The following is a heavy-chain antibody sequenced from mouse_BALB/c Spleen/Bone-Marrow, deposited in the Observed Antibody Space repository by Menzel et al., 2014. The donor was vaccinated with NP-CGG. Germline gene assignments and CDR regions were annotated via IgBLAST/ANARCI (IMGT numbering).Heavy chain of an antibody. CDR2: IFPGDGDT. V-gene: IGHV1-80*01. Sequence: LQQSGAELVRPGSSVKISCKASGYVFSSYWMNWVKQRPGQGLGWIGQIFPGDGDTNYNGQFKGKATLTADRSSSTAFMQLSSLASGDSAVYFCARGDFDYDFTMDYWGQGTSVTVSS. J-gene: IGHJ4*01. CDR1: GYVFSSYW. CDR3: ARGDFDYDFTMDY. D-gene: IGHD2-4*01.